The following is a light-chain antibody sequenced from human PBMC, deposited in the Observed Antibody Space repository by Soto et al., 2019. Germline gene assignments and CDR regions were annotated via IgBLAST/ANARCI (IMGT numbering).Light chain of an antibody. CDR2: DAS. CDR3: QHRANLPLT. Sequence: EIVLTQSPATLSLSPGERATLSCRASQSVSSYLAWYQQKRGQAPRLLIDDASNRATGIPARFSSSGSGTDFTLTISSLEPEDFAVYYCQHRANLPLTFGGGTTVEIK. J-gene: IGKJ4*01. V-gene: IGKV3-11*01. CDR1: QSVSSY.